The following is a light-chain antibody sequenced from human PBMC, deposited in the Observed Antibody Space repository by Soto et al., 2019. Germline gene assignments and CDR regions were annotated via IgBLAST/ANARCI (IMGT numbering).Light chain of an antibody. J-gene: IGKJ1*01. CDR1: QSISRW. Sequence: DIQMTQSPCTPTASVDDSVTITSRASQSISRWLAWYQPKPGKAPKLLIHDATSSESGVPSRLSGSGSGTEFTLTIRSLQPDDVATYYCQQYSSYWTFAQGTKVDIK. V-gene: IGKV1-5*01. CDR3: QQYSSYWT. CDR2: DAT.